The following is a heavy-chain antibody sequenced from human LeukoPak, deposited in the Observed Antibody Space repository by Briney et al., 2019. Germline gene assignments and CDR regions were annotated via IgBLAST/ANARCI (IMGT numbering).Heavy chain of an antibody. Sequence: PGGSLRLSCAASGFTFSSYWMSWVRQAPGKGLEWVANIKQDGSEKYYVDSVKGRFTISRDNAKNSLYLQMNSLRAEDTAVYYCARGAVAGTRIEDDQYYFDYWGQGTLVTVSS. CDR3: ARGAVAGTRIEDDQYYFDY. D-gene: IGHD6-19*01. CDR2: IKQDGSEK. J-gene: IGHJ4*02. V-gene: IGHV3-7*01. CDR1: GFTFSSYW.